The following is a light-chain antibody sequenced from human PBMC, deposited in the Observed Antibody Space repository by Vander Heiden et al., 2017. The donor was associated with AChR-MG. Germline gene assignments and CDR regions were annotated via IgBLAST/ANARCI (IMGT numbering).Light chain of an antibody. Sequence: QSVLTQPPSVSGAPGQRVTISCTGSSSNIGAGYDVQWYQQLPGTAPKLLIYVNSNRPSGVPDRFSGSKSDTSASLAITGLQAEDEADYYCQSYDSSLTGVVFGGGTKLTVL. CDR1: SSNIGAGYD. CDR3: QSYDSSLTGVV. V-gene: IGLV1-40*01. CDR2: VNS. J-gene: IGLJ2*01.